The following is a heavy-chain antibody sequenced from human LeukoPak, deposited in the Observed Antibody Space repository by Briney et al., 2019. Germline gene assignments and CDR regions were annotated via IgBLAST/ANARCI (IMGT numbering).Heavy chain of an antibody. D-gene: IGHD3-22*01. V-gene: IGHV1-24*01. CDR2: FDPEDGET. Sequence: GASVKVSCKVSGYTLTELSMHWVRQAPGKGLEWMGGFDPEDGETIYAQKFQGRVTMTEDTSTDTAYMGLSSLRSEDTAVYYCATQLPITMIVVVITQFDYWGQGTLVTVSS. CDR1: GYTLTELS. CDR3: ATQLPITMIVVVITQFDY. J-gene: IGHJ4*02.